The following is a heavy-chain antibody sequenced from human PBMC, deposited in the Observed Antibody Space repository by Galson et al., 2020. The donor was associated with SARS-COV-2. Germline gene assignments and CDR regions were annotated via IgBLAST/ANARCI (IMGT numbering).Heavy chain of an antibody. CDR3: ARHGWDQQWLVRDLIDY. CDR2: IYYSGST. CDR1: GGSISSSSYY. V-gene: IGHV4-39*01. Sequence: SETLSLTCTVSGGSISSSSYYWGWIRQPPGKGLEWIGSIYYSGSTYYNPSLKSRVTISVDTSKNQFSLKLSSVTAADTAVYYCARHGWDQQWLVRDLIDYWGQGTLVTVSS. J-gene: IGHJ4*02. D-gene: IGHD6-19*01.